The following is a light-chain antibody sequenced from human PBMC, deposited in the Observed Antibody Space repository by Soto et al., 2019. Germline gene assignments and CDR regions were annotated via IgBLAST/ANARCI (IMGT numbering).Light chain of an antibody. CDR1: QVISNNY. CDR2: GGS. V-gene: IGKV3-20*01. CDR3: LQYGRSHPT. J-gene: IGKJ2*01. Sequence: ENVLTQSPVNLYLSTGEGATLSCRASQVISNNYLAWYQQKPGQAPRVLMYGGSTRATVIPDRFSGGGSGADFRRAISRLEPENAAVFYCLQYGRSHPTFGQGTRLEV.